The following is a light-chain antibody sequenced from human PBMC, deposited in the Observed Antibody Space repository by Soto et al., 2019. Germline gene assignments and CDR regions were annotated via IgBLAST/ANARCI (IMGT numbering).Light chain of an antibody. Sequence: QSVLTQPASVSGSPGQSITISCTGTSSDVGGYNFVSWYQQHPGKAPRLIIYEVSSRPSGVSYRFSGSKSGITASLTISGLQAEDEADYYCSSYTVRNTLVLFGGGTKLTVL. CDR1: SSDVGGYNF. J-gene: IGLJ3*02. CDR3: SSYTVRNTLVL. V-gene: IGLV2-14*01. CDR2: EVS.